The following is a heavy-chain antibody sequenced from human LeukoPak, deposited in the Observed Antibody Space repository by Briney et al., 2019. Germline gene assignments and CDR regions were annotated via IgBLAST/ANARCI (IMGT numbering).Heavy chain of an antibody. CDR2: INHSGST. D-gene: IGHD2-2*02. V-gene: IGHV4-34*01. CDR3: ARGYCSSTSCYTYYYYYGMDV. Sequence: SETLSLTCAVYGGSFSGYYWSWIRQPPGKGLEWIGEINHSGSTNYNPSLKNRVTISVDTSKNQFSLKLSSVTAADTAVYYCARGYCSSTSCYTYYYYYGMDVWGQGTTVTVSS. CDR1: GGSFSGYY. J-gene: IGHJ6*02.